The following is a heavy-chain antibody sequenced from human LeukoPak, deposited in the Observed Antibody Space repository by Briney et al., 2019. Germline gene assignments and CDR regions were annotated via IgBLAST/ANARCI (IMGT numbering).Heavy chain of an antibody. V-gene: IGHV4-59*08. CDR2: IYYSGST. CDR3: ARTGEGYYFDY. D-gene: IGHD7-27*01. CDR1: GGSMSSYY. J-gene: IGHJ4*02. Sequence: PSETLSLTCTVSGGSMSSYYWSWIRQPPGKGLEWIGYIYYSGSTNYNPSLKSRVTISVDTSKNQFSPKLSSVTAADTAVYYCARTGEGYYFDYWGQGTLVTVSS.